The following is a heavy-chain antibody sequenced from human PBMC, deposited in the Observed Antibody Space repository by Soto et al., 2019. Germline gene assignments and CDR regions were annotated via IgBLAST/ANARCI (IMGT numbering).Heavy chain of an antibody. J-gene: IGHJ3*01. V-gene: IGHV1-18*01. CDR3: ARASRSIAVAGTSDL. D-gene: IGHD6-19*01. CDR1: GYTFTSYG. CDR2: ISAYNGNT. Sequence: ASVKVSCKASGYTFTSYGISWVRQAPGQGLEWMGWISAYNGNTNYAQKLQGRVTMTTDTSTSTAYMELRSLRSDDTAVYYCARASRSIAVAGTSDLWGQGTMVTVSS.